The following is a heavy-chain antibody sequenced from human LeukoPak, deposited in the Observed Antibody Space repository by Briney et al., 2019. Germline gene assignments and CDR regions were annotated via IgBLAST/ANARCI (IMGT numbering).Heavy chain of an antibody. CDR2: TFYRSKWYN. D-gene: IGHD6-19*01. Sequence: SQTLSLTCALCGDSVSSNSAAWNWIRQSPSRGLEWLRRTFYRSKWYNDYIVSVESRININPDTSKNQFSLQLKSVTPEDTAMYYWARERESSGWSFDYWGQGILVTVSS. CDR1: GDSVSSNSAA. CDR3: ARERESSGWSFDY. J-gene: IGHJ4*02. V-gene: IGHV6-1*01.